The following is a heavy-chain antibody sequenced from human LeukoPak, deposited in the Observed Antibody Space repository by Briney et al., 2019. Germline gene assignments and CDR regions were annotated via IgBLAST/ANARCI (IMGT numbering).Heavy chain of an antibody. Sequence: GRSLRLSCAASGFTFDTYVMHWVRQAPGKGLEWVAVIWYDGSNEYYADSVKGRFTISRDNSRNALYLQMNSLRAEDMAVYYCAKEVRDWDYFDYWGQGTLVPVSS. D-gene: IGHD3-10*01. V-gene: IGHV3-33*06. J-gene: IGHJ4*02. CDR2: IWYDGSNE. CDR3: AKEVRDWDYFDY. CDR1: GFTFDTYV.